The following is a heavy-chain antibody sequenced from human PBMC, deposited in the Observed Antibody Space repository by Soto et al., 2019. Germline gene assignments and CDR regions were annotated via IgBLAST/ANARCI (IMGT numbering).Heavy chain of an antibody. Sequence: QVQLQVSGPGLVKPSETLSLTCTVSGDSINSPTFYWGWIRQSPGKGLEWIGSIVYSGNTYYNPSLRGRLTISVDSSRNQFSLKLTSVTAADSAVYYWDGVTAVRPILDYRGQGALVTVSS. J-gene: IGHJ4*02. V-gene: IGHV4-39*01. CDR2: IVYSGNT. CDR3: DGVTAVRPILDY. D-gene: IGHD2-21*02. CDR1: GDSINSPTFY.